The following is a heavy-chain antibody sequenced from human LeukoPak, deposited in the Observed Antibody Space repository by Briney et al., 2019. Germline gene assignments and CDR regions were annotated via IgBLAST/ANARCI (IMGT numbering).Heavy chain of an antibody. V-gene: IGHV3-23*01. D-gene: IGHD4-11*01. Sequence: PGGSLRLSCVASGFTSSSYAMSWVCQAPGKGLEWVSAISGSGGSTYYADSVKGRFTISRDNSKNTLYLQMNSLRAEDTAVYYCAAVAYSNYATFDYWGQGTLVTVSS. CDR1: GFTSSSYA. J-gene: IGHJ4*02. CDR3: AAVAYSNYATFDY. CDR2: ISGSGGST.